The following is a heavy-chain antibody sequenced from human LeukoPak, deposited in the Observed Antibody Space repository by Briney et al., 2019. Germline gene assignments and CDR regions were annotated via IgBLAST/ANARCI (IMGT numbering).Heavy chain of an antibody. D-gene: IGHD2-21*02. CDR1: GFTFSSYS. CDR3: ARETYCGGDCYVQYYFDY. V-gene: IGHV3-21*01. Sequence: GGSLRLSCAASGFTFSSYSMNWVRQAPGKGLEWVSSISSSSSYIYYADSVKGRFTISRDNAKNSLYLQMNSLRAEDTAVYYCARETYCGGDCYVQYYFDYWGQGTLATVSS. J-gene: IGHJ4*02. CDR2: ISSSSSYI.